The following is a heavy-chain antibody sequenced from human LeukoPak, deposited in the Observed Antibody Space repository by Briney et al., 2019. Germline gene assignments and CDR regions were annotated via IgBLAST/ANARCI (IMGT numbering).Heavy chain of an antibody. CDR3: ARDRDSSGWYEGFDY. Sequence: TGGSLRLSCAASGFTFSSSAMHWVRQAPDKGLEWVAVISYDGSNKYYADSVKGRFIISRDDSKNTLYLQMSSLRADDTAVYYCARDRDSSGWYEGFDYWGQGTLVTVSS. D-gene: IGHD6-19*01. CDR2: ISYDGSNK. J-gene: IGHJ4*02. CDR1: GFTFSSSA. V-gene: IGHV3-30-3*01.